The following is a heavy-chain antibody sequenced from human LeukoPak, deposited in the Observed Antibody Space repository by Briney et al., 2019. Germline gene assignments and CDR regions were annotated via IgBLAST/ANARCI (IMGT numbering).Heavy chain of an antibody. Sequence: GASLRLSCAASGFTFSSYGMSWVRQAPGKGLEWVSVISGSGGSTYYADSVKGRFTISRDNSKNTLYLQMNSLRAEDTAVYYCAKSWVRRVINYWGQGTLVTVSS. J-gene: IGHJ4*02. CDR3: AKSWVRRVINY. D-gene: IGHD3-10*01. CDR2: ISGSGGST. CDR1: GFTFSSYG. V-gene: IGHV3-23*01.